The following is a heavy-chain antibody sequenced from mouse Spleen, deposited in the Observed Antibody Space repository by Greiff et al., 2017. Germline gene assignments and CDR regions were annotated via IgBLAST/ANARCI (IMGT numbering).Heavy chain of an antibody. CDR3: ARHRDGNFDY. J-gene: IGHJ2*01. Sequence: DVMLVESGGGLVQPGGSLKLSCATSGFTFSDYYMYWVRQTPEKRLEWVAYISNGGGSTYYPDTVKGRFTISRDNAKNTLYLQMSRLKSEDTAMYYCARHRDGNFDYWGQGTTLTVSS. V-gene: IGHV5-12*02. D-gene: IGHD3-3*01. CDR1: GFTFSDYY. CDR2: ISNGGGST.